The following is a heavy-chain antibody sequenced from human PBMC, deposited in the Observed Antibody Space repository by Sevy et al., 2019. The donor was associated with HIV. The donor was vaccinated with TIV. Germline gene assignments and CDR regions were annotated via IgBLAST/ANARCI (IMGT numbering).Heavy chain of an antibody. CDR1: GYTFTGYY. CDR3: TRSVYGSGTYLNDH. D-gene: IGHD3-10*01. J-gene: IGHJ4*02. Sequence: ASVKVSCKASGYTFTGYYIHWVRQAPGQGLEWMGWIIPSSGGTNYGQKFLGRVTMTRDTSIRTAYLELHRLTSDDTAVYYCTRSVYGSGTYLNDHWGQGTLVTVSS. CDR2: IIPSSGGT. V-gene: IGHV1-2*02.